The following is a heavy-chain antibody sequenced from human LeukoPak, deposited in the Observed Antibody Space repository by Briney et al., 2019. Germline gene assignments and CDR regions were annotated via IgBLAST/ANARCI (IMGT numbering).Heavy chain of an antibody. CDR3: ARDRRPYYDILTGFDY. CDR1: GYNFIGYY. CDR2: INPNSGGT. D-gene: IGHD3-9*01. V-gene: IGHV1-2*06. Sequence: EASVKVSCKASGYNFIGYYMFWLRQAPGQGLEWMGRINPNSGGTNYAQKFQGRVTMTRDTSITTAYMELSSLRSDDTAVYYCARDRRPYYDILTGFDYWGQGTLVTVSS. J-gene: IGHJ4*02.